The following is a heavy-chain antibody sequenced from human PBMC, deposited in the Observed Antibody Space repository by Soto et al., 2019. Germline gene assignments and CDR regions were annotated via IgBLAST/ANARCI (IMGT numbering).Heavy chain of an antibody. D-gene: IGHD3-22*01. CDR3: ARAYYYDSSGYYYIF. CDR1: GFTFSSYW. CDR2: INSDGSST. Sequence: GGSLRLSCAASGFTFSSYWMHWVRQAPGKWLVWVSRINSDGSSTSYADSVKGRFTISRDNAKNTLYLHMNSLRAEDTAVYYCARAYYYDSSGYYYIFWGQGXLVTVYS. J-gene: IGHJ4*02. V-gene: IGHV3-74*01.